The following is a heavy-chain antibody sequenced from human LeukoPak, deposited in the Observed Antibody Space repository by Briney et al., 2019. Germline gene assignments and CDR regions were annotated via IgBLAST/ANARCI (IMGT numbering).Heavy chain of an antibody. CDR1: GPSISSGDYY. D-gene: IGHD5-24*01. CDR3: ARNRDGYNSFDY. CDR2: IYYSGST. J-gene: IGHJ4*02. Sequence: SETLSLTCTLSGPSISSGDYYCSWLRQPPGKGLEWIGYIYYSGSTYYNPSLKSRVTISVDTSKNHFSLKLSSVTAADTAVYYCARNRDGYNSFDYWGQGTLVTVSS. V-gene: IGHV4-30-4*01.